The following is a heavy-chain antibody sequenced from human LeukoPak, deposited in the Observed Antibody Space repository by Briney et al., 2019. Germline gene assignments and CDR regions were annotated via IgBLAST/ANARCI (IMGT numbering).Heavy chain of an antibody. CDR1: GGSISSGGYY. Sequence: PSETLSLTCTVSGGSISSGGYYWSWIRQHPGKGLEWIGYIYYSGSTYYNPSLKSRVTISVDTSKNQFSLKLSSVTAADTAVYYCARERPARSDAFDIWGQGTMVTVSS. CDR3: ARERPARSDAFDI. V-gene: IGHV4-31*03. J-gene: IGHJ3*02. CDR2: IYYSGST.